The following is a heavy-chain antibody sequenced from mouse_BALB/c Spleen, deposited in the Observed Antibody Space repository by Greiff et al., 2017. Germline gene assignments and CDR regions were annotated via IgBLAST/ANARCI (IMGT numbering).Heavy chain of an antibody. CDR2: INSNGGST. CDR1: GFTFSSYG. Sequence: EVQRVESGGGLVQPGGSLKLSCAASGFTFSSYGMSWVRQTPDKRLELVATINSNGGSTYYPDSVKGRFTISRDNAKNTLYLQMSSLKSEDTAMYYCAREGYRYDAWFDYWGQGTLVTVSA. CDR3: AREGYRYDAWFDY. D-gene: IGHD2-14*01. V-gene: IGHV5-6-3*01. J-gene: IGHJ3*01.